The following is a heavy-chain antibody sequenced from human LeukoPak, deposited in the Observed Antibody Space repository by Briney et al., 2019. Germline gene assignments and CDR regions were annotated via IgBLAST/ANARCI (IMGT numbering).Heavy chain of an antibody. CDR3: ARGEESYYYGMDV. V-gene: IGHV1-18*01. D-gene: IGHD5-24*01. Sequence: EASVNVSCKPSGYTFTSYGNSWLRQAPRQRLEWIGLISAYNGNKNYAQKLQGRVTMTTDTSTSTAYMELRSLRSDDTAVYYCARGEESYYYGMDVWGQGTTVTVSS. CDR1: GYTFTSYG. J-gene: IGHJ6*02. CDR2: ISAYNGNK.